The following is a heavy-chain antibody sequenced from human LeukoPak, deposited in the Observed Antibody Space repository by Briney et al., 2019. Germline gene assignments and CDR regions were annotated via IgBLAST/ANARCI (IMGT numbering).Heavy chain of an antibody. D-gene: IGHD2-2*03. V-gene: IGHV1-2*02. Sequence: ASVKVSCKASGYTFTRYYMHWVRQPPGQGLEWMGWINPNSGGTNYAQKFQGRVTMTRDTSISTAYMELSRLRSDDTAVYYCASGYCSSTSCPPTPYYYYGMDVWGQGTTVTVSS. CDR2: INPNSGGT. CDR1: GYTFTRYY. J-gene: IGHJ6*02. CDR3: ASGYCSSTSCPPTPYYYYGMDV.